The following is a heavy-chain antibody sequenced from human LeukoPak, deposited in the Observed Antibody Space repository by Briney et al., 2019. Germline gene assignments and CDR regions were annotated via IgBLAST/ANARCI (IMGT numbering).Heavy chain of an antibody. CDR2: MNPISGNT. Sequence: ASVKVSCKASGYTFTSYDINWVRQASGQGLEWMGWMNPISGNTGFAQKFQGRVTMTRNTSISTAYMELTSLRSEDTGMYYCARDPLRGAAGSYLLDYWGQGTLVTVSS. V-gene: IGHV1-8*01. D-gene: IGHD3-10*01. J-gene: IGHJ4*02. CDR3: ARDPLRGAAGSYLLDY. CDR1: GYTFTSYD.